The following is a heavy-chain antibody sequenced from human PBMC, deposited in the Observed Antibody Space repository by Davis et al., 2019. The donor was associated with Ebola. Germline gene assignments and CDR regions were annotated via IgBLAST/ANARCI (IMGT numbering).Heavy chain of an antibody. CDR1: GFTFSSYS. CDR2: ISSSSSYI. J-gene: IGHJ6*02. CDR3: AREKKDGVFGVVMVTYGMDV. D-gene: IGHD3-3*01. Sequence: GESLKISCAASGFTFSSYSMNWVRQAPGKGLEWVSSISSSSSYIYYADSVKGRFTIPRDNAKNSLYLQMNSLRAEDTAVYYCAREKKDGVFGVVMVTYGMDVWGQGTTVTVSS. V-gene: IGHV3-21*01.